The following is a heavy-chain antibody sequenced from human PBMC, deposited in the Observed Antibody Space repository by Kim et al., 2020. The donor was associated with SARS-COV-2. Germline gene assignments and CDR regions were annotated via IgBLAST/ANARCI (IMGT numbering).Heavy chain of an antibody. CDR1: GFTFSSYA. V-gene: IGHV3-30-3*01. J-gene: IGHJ6*02. CDR3: ARDYGIFPSGVREFYYYYSGMDI. CDR2: ISYDGSNK. D-gene: IGHD3-9*01. Sequence: GGSLRLSCAASGFTFSSYAMHWVRQAPGKGLEWVAVISYDGSNKYYADSVKGRFTISRDNAKNTLYMQMNSLRAEDTAVYYCARDYGIFPSGVREFYYYYSGMDIWGQGTTVTVSS.